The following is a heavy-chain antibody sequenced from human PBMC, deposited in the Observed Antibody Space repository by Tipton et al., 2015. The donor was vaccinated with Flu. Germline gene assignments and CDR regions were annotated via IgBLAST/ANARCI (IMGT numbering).Heavy chain of an antibody. V-gene: IGHV3-66*02. Sequence: LSLTCAASGFSVSTKSMTWVRQAPGKGLEWVSVIHSGGDTHYADSVKGRFTISRDNSKNTVDLQMNSLRGEETGVYYCARRPTGDYWGQGTLVTVSS. D-gene: IGHD3-10*01. CDR1: GFSVSTKS. CDR3: ARRPTGDY. J-gene: IGHJ4*02. CDR2: IHSGGDT.